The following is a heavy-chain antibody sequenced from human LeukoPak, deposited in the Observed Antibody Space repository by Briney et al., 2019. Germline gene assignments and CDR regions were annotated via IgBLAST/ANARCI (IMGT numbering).Heavy chain of an antibody. Sequence: SQTLSLTCTVSGGSISSGDYYWSWLRQPPGKGLEWIGYIYYSGSTYYNPSLKSRVTISVDTSKNQFSLKLSSVTAADTAVYYCARNYDILTGFDIWGQGTMVTVSS. V-gene: IGHV4-30-4*01. CDR2: IYYSGST. D-gene: IGHD3-9*01. J-gene: IGHJ3*02. CDR3: ARNYDILTGFDI. CDR1: GGSISSGDYY.